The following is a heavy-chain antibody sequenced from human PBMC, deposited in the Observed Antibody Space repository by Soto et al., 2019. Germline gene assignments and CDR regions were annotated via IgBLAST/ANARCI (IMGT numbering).Heavy chain of an antibody. CDR3: ARDKSEVAYYYDSSGLNY. CDR1: GYTFTSYY. D-gene: IGHD3-22*01. CDR2: INPSGGST. V-gene: IGHV1-46*01. J-gene: IGHJ4*02. Sequence: ASLKVSCKASGYTFTSYYMHWVRQAPGQGLEWMGIINPSGGSTSYAQKFQGRVTMTRDTSTSTVYMELSSLRSEDTAVYYCARDKSEVAYYYDSSGLNYWGQGTLVTVSS.